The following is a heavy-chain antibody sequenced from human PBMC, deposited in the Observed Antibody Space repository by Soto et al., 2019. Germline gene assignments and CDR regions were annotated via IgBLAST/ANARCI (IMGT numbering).Heavy chain of an antibody. D-gene: IGHD3-10*01. CDR1: GYTFTSYG. CDR3: ARDGDGPGRHYDY. J-gene: IGHJ4*02. CDR2: IGPYTGVT. V-gene: IGHV1-18*01. Sequence: QVQLVQSGAEVKNPGASVKVSCKASGYTFTSYGFSWVRQAHGQGLEWMGWIGPYTGVTNYAQKFQGRVTMITDTSTSTAYMELRSLRSDDTAVYYCARDGDGPGRHYDYWGQGTLITVSS.